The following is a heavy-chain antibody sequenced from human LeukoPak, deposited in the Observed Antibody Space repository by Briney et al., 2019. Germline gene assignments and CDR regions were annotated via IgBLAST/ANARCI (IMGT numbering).Heavy chain of an antibody. D-gene: IGHD3-3*01. CDR3: ARERPEDVIWSGYSVQQGSLGTSDAFDI. V-gene: IGHV3-11*04. CDR2: ISSSGSTI. Sequence: GGSLRLSCAASGFTFSDYYMSWIRQAPGKGLEWVSYISSSGSTIYYADSVKGRFTISRDNAKNSLYLQMNSLRAEDTAVYYCARERPEDVIWSGYSVQQGSLGTSDAFDIWGQGTMVTVSS. CDR1: GFTFSDYY. J-gene: IGHJ3*02.